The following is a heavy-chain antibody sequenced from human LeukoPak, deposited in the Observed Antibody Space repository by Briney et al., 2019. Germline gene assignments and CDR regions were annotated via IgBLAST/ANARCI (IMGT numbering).Heavy chain of an antibody. CDR1: GFTFSDHI. CDR3: ARELEMATFDY. CDR2: VSGSGSTV. Sequence: GGSLRLSCAASGFTFSDHIMNWVRQLPGKRLEWVVYVSGSGSTVYYADSVKGRFTISRDNGKSSLYLQMNSLRAEDTAVYYCARELEMATFDYWGQGTLVTISS. V-gene: IGHV3-48*01. J-gene: IGHJ4*02. D-gene: IGHD5-24*01.